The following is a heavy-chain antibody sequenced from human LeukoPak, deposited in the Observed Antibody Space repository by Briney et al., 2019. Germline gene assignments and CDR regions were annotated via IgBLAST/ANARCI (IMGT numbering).Heavy chain of an antibody. CDR2: INPNSGGT. D-gene: IGHD2-8*01. CDR1: GYTFTGYY. CDR3: AREHSQGLSYYYYMDV. J-gene: IGHJ6*03. V-gene: IGHV1-2*02. Sequence: GASVKVSCKASGYTFTGYYMHWVRQAPGQGLEWMGWINPNSGGTNYAQEFQGRVTMTRDTSISTAYMELSRLRSDDTAVYYCAREHSQGLSYYYYMDVWGKGTTVTISS.